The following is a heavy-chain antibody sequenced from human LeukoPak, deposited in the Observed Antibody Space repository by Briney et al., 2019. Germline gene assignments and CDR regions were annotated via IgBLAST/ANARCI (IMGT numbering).Heavy chain of an antibody. J-gene: IGHJ4*02. D-gene: IGHD3-22*01. CDR1: GYTFTGYY. Sequence: EASVKVSCKASGYTFTGYYMHWVRQAPGQGLEWMGRINPNSGGTNYAQKFQGRVTMTRDTSISTAYMELSRLRSDDTAVYYCARDPYYDSSGYVGDELDYWGQGTLVTVSS. CDR3: ARDPYYDSSGYVGDELDY. CDR2: INPNSGGT. V-gene: IGHV1-2*06.